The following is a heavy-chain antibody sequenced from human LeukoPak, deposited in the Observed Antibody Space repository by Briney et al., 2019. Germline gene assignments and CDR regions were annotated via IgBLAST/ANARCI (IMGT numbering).Heavy chain of an antibody. Sequence: ASVKVSCKASGYTFTSYGISWVRQAPGQGLEWMGWISAYNGNTNYAQKLQGRVTMTTDTSTSTAYMELRSLRSDDTAVYYCARGRGNYVWGSYRYTQDFDYWGQGTLVTVSS. CDR3: ARGRGNYVWGSYRYTQDFDY. V-gene: IGHV1-18*01. J-gene: IGHJ4*02. D-gene: IGHD3-16*02. CDR2: ISAYNGNT. CDR1: GYTFTSYG.